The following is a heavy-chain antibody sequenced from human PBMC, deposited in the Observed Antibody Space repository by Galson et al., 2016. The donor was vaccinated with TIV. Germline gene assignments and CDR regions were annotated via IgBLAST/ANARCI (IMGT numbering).Heavy chain of an antibody. CDR3: ARGYCSRTDCFRAFDI. CDR2: ISHSGST. J-gene: IGHJ3*02. D-gene: IGHD2-2*01. Sequence: LTCGVSGGFISNSNWWSWVRQPPGKGLEWIGEISHSGSTNYNPSLKSRVTISVDESRTHLSLNMNSVTAADTAVYFCARGYCSRTDCFRAFDIWGHGTMVTVSS. CDR1: GGFISNSNW. V-gene: IGHV4-4*01.